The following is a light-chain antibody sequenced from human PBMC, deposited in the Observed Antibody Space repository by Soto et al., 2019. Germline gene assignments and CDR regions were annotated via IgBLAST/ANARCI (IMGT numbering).Light chain of an antibody. CDR2: EVS. V-gene: IGLV2-23*02. Sequence: QSVLAQPASVSGSPGQSITISCTGTSSDVGSYNLVSWYQQHPDKAPKLMIYEVSKRPSGVSNRFSGSKSGNAASLTISGLQAEDEADYYCCSYAGSSTSLYVFGTGTKVTVL. J-gene: IGLJ1*01. CDR1: SSDVGSYNL. CDR3: CSYAGSSTSLYV.